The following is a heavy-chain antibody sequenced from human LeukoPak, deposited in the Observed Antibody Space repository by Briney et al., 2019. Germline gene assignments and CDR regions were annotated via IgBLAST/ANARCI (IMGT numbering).Heavy chain of an antibody. CDR2: IYTSGST. D-gene: IGHD3-3*01. J-gene: IGHJ4*02. CDR3: ARVRSTGITIFGVPSYPTVDY. Sequence: SETLSLTCTVSGGSISSGSYYWSWIRQPAGKGLEWIGRIYTSGSTYYNPSLKSRVTISVDTSKNQFSLKLSSVTAADTAVYYCARVRSTGITIFGVPSYPTVDYWGQGTLVTVSS. V-gene: IGHV4-61*02. CDR1: GGSISSGSYY.